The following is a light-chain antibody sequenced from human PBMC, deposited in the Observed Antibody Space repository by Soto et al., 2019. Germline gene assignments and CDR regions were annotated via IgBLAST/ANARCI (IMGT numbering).Light chain of an antibody. CDR3: SSYTSSSTYV. Sequence: QSALTQPASVSGSPGQSITISCTGTSSDVGYYNYVSWYQQHPGKAPKLMIYDVRNRPSGVSNRFSGSKSGNTASLTISGLQAEDEAGYYCSSYTSSSTYVFGTGTNVTVL. CDR2: DVR. J-gene: IGLJ1*01. V-gene: IGLV2-14*03. CDR1: SSDVGYYNY.